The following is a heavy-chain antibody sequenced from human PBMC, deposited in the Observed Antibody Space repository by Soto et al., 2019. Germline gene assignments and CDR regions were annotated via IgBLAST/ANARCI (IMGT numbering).Heavy chain of an antibody. Sequence: SGPTLVNPTQTLTLTCTFSGFSLSTSGVGVVWIRQPPGKALEGLALIYWDDDKRYSPSLKSRLTITKDTSKNQVVLTMTNMDPVDKAKYCCGHNARRSQQMLNRPYCFDYWGQGTLVTVSS. CDR1: GFSLSTSGVG. J-gene: IGHJ4*02. D-gene: IGHD6-13*01. V-gene: IGHV2-5*02. CDR2: IYWDDDK. CDR3: GHNARRSQQMLNRPYCFDY.